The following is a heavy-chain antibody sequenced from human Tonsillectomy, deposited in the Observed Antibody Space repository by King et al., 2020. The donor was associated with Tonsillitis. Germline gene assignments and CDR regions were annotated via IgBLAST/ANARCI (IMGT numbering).Heavy chain of an antibody. V-gene: IGHV5-51*01. CDR3: ARRVATYDHFYY. D-gene: IGHD5-12*01. Sequence: QLVQSGAEVKKPGESLKISCKGSGYSFTSYWIGWVRQMPGKGLEWIGVIYPGDSDTRYSPSFQGQVTISADKSISTAYLQWSSLKAWETANYYWARRVATYDHFYYGGQGTLVTVSS. CDR2: IYPGDSDT. J-gene: IGHJ4*02. CDR1: GYSFTSYW.